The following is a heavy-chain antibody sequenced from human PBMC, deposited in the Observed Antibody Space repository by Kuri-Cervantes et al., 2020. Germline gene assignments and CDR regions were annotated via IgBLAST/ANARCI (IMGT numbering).Heavy chain of an antibody. V-gene: IGHV4-59*12. J-gene: IGHJ6*02. Sequence: SETLSLTCTVSGSSFSSYYCSWIRQPPGKGLEWIGYISYSGSTNYNPSLKSRVTISVDTSKNQFSLNLSSVTAADTAVYYCARGRLGTYYYYYGMDVWGQGTTVTVSS. CDR3: ARGRLGTYYYYYGMDV. CDR2: ISYSGST. CDR1: GSSFSSYY. D-gene: IGHD7-27*01.